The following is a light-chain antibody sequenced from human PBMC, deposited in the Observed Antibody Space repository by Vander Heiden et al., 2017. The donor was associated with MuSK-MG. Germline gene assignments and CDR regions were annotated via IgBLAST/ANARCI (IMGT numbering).Light chain of an antibody. CDR1: SSDVGNYNF. CDR3: WADAGSSNFV. CDR2: EVS. V-gene: IGLV2-23*02. J-gene: IGLJ2*01. Sequence: QSALTQPASVSGSPGQSITISCPGTSSDVGNYNFVSWYQHHPGNPHILMIYEVSKRTAGVADSFSGSKAGSTAALTISGRQEEEEDDYYCWADAGSSNFVFGGGTKLTVL.